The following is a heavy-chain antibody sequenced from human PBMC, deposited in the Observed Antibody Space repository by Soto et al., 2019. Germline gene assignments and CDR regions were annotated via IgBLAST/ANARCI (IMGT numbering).Heavy chain of an antibody. V-gene: IGHV3-33*06. CDR1: GFTFSSYG. D-gene: IGHD2-15*01. J-gene: IGHJ5*02. Sequence: GGSLRLSCAASGFTFSSYGMHWVRQAPGKGLEWVAVIWYDGSNKYYADSVKGRFTISRDNSKNLLYLQMNSLRAEDTAIYYCAKDSDVVVVVAGLTNWFDPWGQGTLVTVSS. CDR3: AKDSDVVVVVAGLTNWFDP. CDR2: IWYDGSNK.